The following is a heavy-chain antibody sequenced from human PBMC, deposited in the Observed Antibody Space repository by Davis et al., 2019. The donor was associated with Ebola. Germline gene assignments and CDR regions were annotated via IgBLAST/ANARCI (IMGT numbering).Heavy chain of an antibody. CDR1: GYTFTSYY. CDR2: INPSGGST. CDR3: ARDRGRGFADY. D-gene: IGHD1-26*01. Sequence: ASVKVSCKASGYTFTSYYMHWVRQAPGQGLEWMGIINPSGGSTSYAQKFQGRVTMTRDTSTSTVYMELRSLRSDDTAVYYCARDRGRGFADYWDQGTLVTVSS. J-gene: IGHJ4*02. V-gene: IGHV1-46*01.